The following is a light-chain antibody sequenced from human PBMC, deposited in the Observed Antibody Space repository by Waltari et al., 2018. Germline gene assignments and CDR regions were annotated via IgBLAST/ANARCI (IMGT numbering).Light chain of an antibody. CDR2: YDS. J-gene: IGLJ1*01. Sequence: SSVLTQPPSVSVAPGATARITCGGANIGSYSVHWYQQKPGQAPVLVIFYDSDRPSGIPARFSGSNSGNTATLTITRVEAGDEANYYCQVWHAAIDPGVFGTGTEVSVL. V-gene: IGLV3-21*04. CDR3: QVWHAAIDPGV. CDR1: NIGSYS.